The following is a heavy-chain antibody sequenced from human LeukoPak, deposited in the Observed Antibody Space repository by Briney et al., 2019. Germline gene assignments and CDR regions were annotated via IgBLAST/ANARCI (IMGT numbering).Heavy chain of an antibody. D-gene: IGHD3-22*01. CDR2: IYYSGST. Sequence: SETLSLTCTVSGGSISSSSYYWGWIRQPPGKGLEWIGSIYYSGSTYYNPSLKSRVTISVDTSKNQFSLKLSSVTAADTAVYYCARDRDYYDSSGLYRHWGQGTLVTVSS. CDR1: GGSISSSSYY. V-gene: IGHV4-39*01. CDR3: ARDRDYYDSSGLYRH. J-gene: IGHJ1*01.